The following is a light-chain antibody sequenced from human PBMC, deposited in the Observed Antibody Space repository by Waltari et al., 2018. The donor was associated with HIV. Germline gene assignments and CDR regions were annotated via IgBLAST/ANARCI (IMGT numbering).Light chain of an antibody. V-gene: IGLV3-21*02. CDR1: KLGDKS. CDR2: DDS. J-gene: IGLJ3*02. Sequence: YVLTQPPSVSVAPGQTARMPCRGTKLGDKSVHWYQQRPGQAPVVVVYDDSDRPSGISERISGSNSGNTATLIISRVEAGDEADYYCQVWDGGSDPPGVFGGGTRLTVL. CDR3: QVWDGGSDPPGV.